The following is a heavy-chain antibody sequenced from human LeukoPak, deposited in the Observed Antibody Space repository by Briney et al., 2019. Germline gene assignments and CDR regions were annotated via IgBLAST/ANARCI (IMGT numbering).Heavy chain of an antibody. D-gene: IGHD6-6*01. J-gene: IGHJ4*02. CDR3: AKDRNSVGSSYNF. CDR2: ISDSGGTT. Sequence: GGSLRLSCAASGFTFSSYAMSWVRQAPGKGLEWVSTISDSGGTTNYADSVKGWFTISRDNSKNTLYLQMSSLRAEDTAVYYCAKDRNSVGSSYNFWGQGTLVTVSS. V-gene: IGHV3-23*01. CDR1: GFTFSSYA.